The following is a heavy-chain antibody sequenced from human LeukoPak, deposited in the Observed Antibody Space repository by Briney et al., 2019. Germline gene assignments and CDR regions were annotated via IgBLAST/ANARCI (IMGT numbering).Heavy chain of an antibody. CDR1: GGSFSSYV. Sequence: ASVKVSCKAAGGSFSSYVFCWVRQAPGQGLEWMGGIISIFGTTNYAQKFQGRVTITADESTSTAYMELSSLRSEDTAVYYCARARAIARPFDYWGQGTLVTVSS. CDR2: IISIFGTT. CDR3: ARARAIARPFDY. J-gene: IGHJ4*02. D-gene: IGHD6-13*01. V-gene: IGHV1-69*13.